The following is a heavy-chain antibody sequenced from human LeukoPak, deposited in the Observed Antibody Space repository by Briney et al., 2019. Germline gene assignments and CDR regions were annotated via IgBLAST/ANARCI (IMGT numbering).Heavy chain of an antibody. CDR2: INPNSGGT. CDR3: ARGLGRFAESTDAFDN. D-gene: IGHD3-10*01. CDR1: GYTFNDYY. V-gene: IGHV1-2*02. J-gene: IGHJ3*02. Sequence: ASVKVSCKASGYTFNDYYMHWVRQAPGPGLEWMGWINPNSGGTNYAQKFKGRVTMTRDMSISTAYMELSRLTSDDTAVYYCARGLGRFAESTDAFDNWGQGTMVTVSS.